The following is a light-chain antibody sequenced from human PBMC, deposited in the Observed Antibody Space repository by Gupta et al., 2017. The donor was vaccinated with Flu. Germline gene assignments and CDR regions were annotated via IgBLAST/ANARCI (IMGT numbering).Light chain of an antibody. CDR2: EVS. CDR1: SSDVGGHNY. Sequence: QSALTQPASVSGSPGQSITISCTGTSSDVGGHNYVSWYQQHRGKSPKLMIYEVSNRPSGVSNRFSGSKSGNTASLTISGLQAEDEADYYCSSYTSSSTLWVFGGGTKLTVL. CDR3: SSYTSSSTLWV. J-gene: IGLJ3*02. V-gene: IGLV2-14*01.